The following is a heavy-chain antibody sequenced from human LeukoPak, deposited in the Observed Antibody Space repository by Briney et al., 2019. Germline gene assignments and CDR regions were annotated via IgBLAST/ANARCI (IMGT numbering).Heavy chain of an antibody. Sequence: GGSLRLSCAASGFTFSSYSMNWVRQAPGRGLEWVSSISSSSSYIYYADSVKGRFTISRDNAKNSLYLQMNSLRAEDTAVYYCARDRGELLWFRELPYYFDYWGQGTLVTVSS. V-gene: IGHV3-21*01. CDR1: GFTFSSYS. D-gene: IGHD3-10*01. CDR2: ISSSSSYI. CDR3: ARDRGELLWFRELPYYFDY. J-gene: IGHJ4*02.